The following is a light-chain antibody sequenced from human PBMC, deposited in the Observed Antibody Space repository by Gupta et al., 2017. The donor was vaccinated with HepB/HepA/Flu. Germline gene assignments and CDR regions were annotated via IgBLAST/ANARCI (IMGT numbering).Light chain of an antibody. Sequence: VVMTQSPLSLPVTLGQSASISCKSSQSLVHTDGYIYLNWFHQRPGQSPRRLIYKVSKRDSGVTDRFSGSGSGTDFTLKSSRVEAEDVGVYYCMQGTFWRTFGQGTKVEI. J-gene: IGKJ1*01. V-gene: IGKV2-30*02. CDR3: MQGTFWRT. CDR2: KVS. CDR1: QSLVHTDGYIY.